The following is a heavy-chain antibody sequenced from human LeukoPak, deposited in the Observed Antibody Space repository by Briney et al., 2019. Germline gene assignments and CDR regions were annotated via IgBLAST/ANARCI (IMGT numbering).Heavy chain of an antibody. CDR3: AKEAYYGSGRYYFDY. Sequence: PGGSLRLSCAASGFTFSSYAVSWVRQAPGKGLEWVSAISGSGGSTYYADSVKGRFTISRDNSKNTLYLQMNSLRAEDTAVYYCAKEAYYGSGRYYFDYWDQGTLVTVSS. CDR1: GFTFSSYA. D-gene: IGHD3-10*01. CDR2: ISGSGGST. V-gene: IGHV3-23*01. J-gene: IGHJ4*02.